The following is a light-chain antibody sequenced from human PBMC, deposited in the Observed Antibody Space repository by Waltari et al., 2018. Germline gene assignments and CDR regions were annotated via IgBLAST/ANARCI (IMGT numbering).Light chain of an antibody. CDR1: QTISNW. V-gene: IGKV1-5*03. CDR3: QQYNSLWT. CDR2: KAA. Sequence: DIQMTQSPSTLSASVGDRVTITCRASQTISNWLAWYQQKPGKAPKLLIYKAASLESGVPSRFGGSGSGTEFTLTSSSLQPDDFATYYCQQYNSLWTFGQGTKVEIK. J-gene: IGKJ1*01.